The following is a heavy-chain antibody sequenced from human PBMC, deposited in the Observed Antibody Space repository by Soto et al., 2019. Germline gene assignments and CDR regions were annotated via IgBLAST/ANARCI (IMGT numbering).Heavy chain of an antibody. CDR1: GFPFGENA. J-gene: IGHJ4*02. CDR3: AKEDTSSGSPDY. Sequence: GGSLRLSCAASGFPFGENAMSWVRQAPGKGLEWVSGISDSGATTYYADSVRGRFTISRDNSKNTLYLQMKSLRAEDSASYYCAKEDTSSGSPDYWGQGALVTVSS. D-gene: IGHD6-19*01. V-gene: IGHV3-23*01. CDR2: ISDSGATT.